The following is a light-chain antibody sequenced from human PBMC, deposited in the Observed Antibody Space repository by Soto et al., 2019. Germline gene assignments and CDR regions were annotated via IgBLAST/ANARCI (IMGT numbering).Light chain of an antibody. V-gene: IGKV3-20*01. CDR1: QSVSSSY. Sequence: ETVLTQSPATLSLSPGERATLSCRASQSVSSSYLAWYQQKPGQAPRLLVYGASSRATGIPDRFSGSGSATDFTLTISRLEPEDFAVYYCQQHGGSPITFGQGTRLEIK. J-gene: IGKJ5*01. CDR3: QQHGGSPIT. CDR2: GAS.